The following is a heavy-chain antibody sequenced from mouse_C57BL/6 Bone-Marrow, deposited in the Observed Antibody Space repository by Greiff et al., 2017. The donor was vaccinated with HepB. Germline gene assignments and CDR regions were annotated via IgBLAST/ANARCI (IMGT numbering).Heavy chain of an antibody. J-gene: IGHJ4*01. Sequence: EVQLQESEGGLVQPGSSMKLSCTASGFTFSDYYMAWVRQVPEKGLEWVANINYDGSSTYYLDSLKSRFIISRDNEKNILYLQMSSLKSEDTATYYCARDRGYYDDSLSAMDYWGQGTSVTVSS. D-gene: IGHD2-13*01. CDR2: INYDGSST. V-gene: IGHV5-16*01. CDR3: ARDRGYYDDSLSAMDY. CDR1: GFTFSDYY.